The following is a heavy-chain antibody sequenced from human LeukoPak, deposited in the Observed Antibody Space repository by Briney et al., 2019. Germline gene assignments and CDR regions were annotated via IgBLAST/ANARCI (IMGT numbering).Heavy chain of an antibody. CDR2: ISGSGGST. Sequence: GGSLRLSCAASGFTFSSYAMSWVRQAPGKGLEWVSAISGSGGSTYYADSVKGRFTISRDNSKNTLYLQMDSLRAEDTAVYYCAKASVYGDYEYWGQGTLVTVSS. J-gene: IGHJ4*02. V-gene: IGHV3-23*01. CDR1: GFTFSSYA. CDR3: AKASVYGDYEY. D-gene: IGHD4-17*01.